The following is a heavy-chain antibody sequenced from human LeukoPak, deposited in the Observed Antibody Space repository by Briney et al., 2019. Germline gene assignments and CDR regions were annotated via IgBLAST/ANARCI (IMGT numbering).Heavy chain of an antibody. D-gene: IGHD6-13*01. CDR1: GFTFNTYG. CDR3: AKDFQFGSWFPLV. CDR2: IAYDGSIK. J-gene: IGHJ4*02. V-gene: IGHV3-30*18. Sequence: SGGSLRLSCAASGFTFNTYGMHWVRQAPGKGPEFVAIIAYDGSIKYYANSVKGRFTISRDNSKNMVFLQMNSLRPEDTAVYFCAKDFQFGSWFPLVWGQGILVTVSS.